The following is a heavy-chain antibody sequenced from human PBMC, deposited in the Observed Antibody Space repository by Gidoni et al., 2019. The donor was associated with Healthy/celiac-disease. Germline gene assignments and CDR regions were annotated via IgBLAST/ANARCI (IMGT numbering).Heavy chain of an antibody. Sequence: QVQLVQSGAEGKKPGASLQVSCQPSGYTFTGYYMHGVRQAPVQGLEWMGWINPNSGGTNYAQKFQGWVTMTRDTSISTAYMELSRLRSDDTAVYYCARRGYDPGSLYFDYWGQGTLVTVSS. CDR1: GYTFTGYY. CDR3: ARRGYDPGSLYFDY. CDR2: INPNSGGT. D-gene: IGHD5-12*01. V-gene: IGHV1-2*04. J-gene: IGHJ4*02.